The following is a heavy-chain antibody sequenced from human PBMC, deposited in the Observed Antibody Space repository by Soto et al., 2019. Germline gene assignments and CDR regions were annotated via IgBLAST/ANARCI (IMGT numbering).Heavy chain of an antibody. D-gene: IGHD3-10*01. CDR3: ASMGYHYGSGSYPLDY. CDR1: GGSISRSNQY. V-gene: IGHV4-61*05. Sequence: SETLSLTCSVSGGSISRSNQYWGWIRQPPGKGLEWIGFIYNSGSTHYNPSLRSRVTISVDTSKNQFSLKLRSVTAADTAVYYCASMGYHYGSGSYPLDYWGQGTLVTDS. J-gene: IGHJ4*02. CDR2: IYNSGST.